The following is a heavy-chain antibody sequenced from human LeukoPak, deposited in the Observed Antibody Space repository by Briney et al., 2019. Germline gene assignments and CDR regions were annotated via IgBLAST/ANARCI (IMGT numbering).Heavy chain of an antibody. CDR2: ISWNSGSI. CDR3: AKDRSSNWPGRGMDV. J-gene: IGHJ6*02. CDR1: GFTFDDYA. V-gene: IGHV3-9*01. Sequence: GRSLRLSCVASGFTFDDYAMHWVRQAPGKGLEWVSGISWNSGSIGYADSVKGRFTISRDNAKNSLYLQMNSLRAEDTALYYCAKDRSSNWPGRGMDVWGQGTTVTVSS. D-gene: IGHD6-13*01.